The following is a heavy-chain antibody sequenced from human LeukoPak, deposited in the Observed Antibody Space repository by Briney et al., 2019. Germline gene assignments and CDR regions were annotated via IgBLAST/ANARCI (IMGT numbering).Heavy chain of an antibody. V-gene: IGHV4-38-2*02. CDR2: IYHSGST. CDR3: ARDPRRQCSGGSCPIDY. D-gene: IGHD2-15*01. CDR1: GYSISSGYY. J-gene: IGHJ4*02. Sequence: PSETLSLTCTVSGYSISSGYYWGWIRQPPGKGLEWIGSIYHSGSTYYNPSLKSRVTISVDTSKNQFSLKLSSVTAADTAVYHCARDPRRQCSGGSCPIDYWGQGTLVTVSS.